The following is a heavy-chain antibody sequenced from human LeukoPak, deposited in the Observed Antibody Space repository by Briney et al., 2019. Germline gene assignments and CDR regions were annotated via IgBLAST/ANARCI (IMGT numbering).Heavy chain of an antibody. V-gene: IGHV3-64D*09. Sequence: PGGSLRLSCSASGFTFSNYGMHWVRQAPGKGLEYVSAISADGGSTFYTDSVKGRFTISRDNSKNTLYLQMSNLRAEDTAVYNCVKGVQWLTRPFDCWGQGTLVTASS. CDR1: GFTFSNYG. J-gene: IGHJ4*02. D-gene: IGHD6-19*01. CDR3: VKGVQWLTRPFDC. CDR2: ISADGGST.